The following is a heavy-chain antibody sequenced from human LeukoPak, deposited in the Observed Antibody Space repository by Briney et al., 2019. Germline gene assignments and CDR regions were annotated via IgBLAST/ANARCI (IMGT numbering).Heavy chain of an antibody. CDR1: GGSISSTNS. Sequence: PSETLSLTCGASGGSISSTNSWSWVRQPPGQGLEWIGEISLTGETNYNPSLNGRVTMALDESRNQLSLDLTSVTAADTAIYYCSRESGALSPFGYWGPGDLFIVPP. D-gene: IGHD1-26*01. V-gene: IGHV4-4*02. CDR3: SRESGALSPFGY. CDR2: ISLTGET. J-gene: IGHJ4*02.